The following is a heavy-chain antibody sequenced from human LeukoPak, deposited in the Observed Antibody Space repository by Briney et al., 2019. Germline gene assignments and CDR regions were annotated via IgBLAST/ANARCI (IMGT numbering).Heavy chain of an antibody. Sequence: SETLSLTCAVYGGSFSGYYWSWIRQPPGKGLEWIGEINHSGSTNYNPSLKSRVTISVDTSKNQFSLKLSSVAAADTAVYYCARRFLGSGYLPRLWGRGTLVTVSS. J-gene: IGHJ2*01. CDR2: INHSGST. V-gene: IGHV4-34*01. CDR3: ARRFLGSGYLPRL. CDR1: GGSFSGYY. D-gene: IGHD3-22*01.